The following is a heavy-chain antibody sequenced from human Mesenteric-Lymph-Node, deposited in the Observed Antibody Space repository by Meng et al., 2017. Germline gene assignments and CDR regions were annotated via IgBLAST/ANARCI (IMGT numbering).Heavy chain of an antibody. V-gene: IGHV3-23*01. CDR2: IRGSGGST. J-gene: IGHJ4*02. CDR1: GFTFSSYA. CDR3: ARTVLGDSSSWSTFDY. D-gene: IGHD6-13*01. Sequence: GESLKISCAASGFTFSSYAMSWVRQAPGKGLEWVSAIRGSGGSTYYADSVKGRFTISRDNSKNTLYLQMNSLRAEDTAVYYCARTVLGDSSSWSTFDYWGQGTLVTVSS.